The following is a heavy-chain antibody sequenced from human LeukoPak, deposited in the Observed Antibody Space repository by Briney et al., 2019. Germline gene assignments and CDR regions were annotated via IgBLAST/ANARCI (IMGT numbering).Heavy chain of an antibody. CDR3: ATDKKDTAMAIFDY. J-gene: IGHJ4*02. Sequence: ASVKVSCKVSGYTLTELSMHWVRQAPGKGLEWMGGFDPEDGETIYAQKFQGRVTMTEDTSTDTAYMELSSLRSEDTAVYYCATDKKDTAMAIFDYWGQGTLVTVSS. CDR2: FDPEDGET. CDR1: GYTLTELS. V-gene: IGHV1-24*01. D-gene: IGHD5-18*01.